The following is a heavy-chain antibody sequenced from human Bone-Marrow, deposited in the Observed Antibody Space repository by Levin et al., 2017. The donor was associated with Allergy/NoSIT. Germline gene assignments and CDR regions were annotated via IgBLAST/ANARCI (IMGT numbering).Heavy chain of an antibody. CDR2: VSAYSGNT. CDR1: GYTFTTYG. J-gene: IGHJ6*02. Sequence: GESLKISCQASGYTFTTYGLTWVRQAPGQGLEWMGWVSAYSGNTNYALNLQDRVTMTTDTATNTAYMELTSLRSDDTAIYYCARGHFPYYYYGMEVWGQGTTVVVSS. V-gene: IGHV1-18*01. CDR3: ARGHFPYYYYGMEV.